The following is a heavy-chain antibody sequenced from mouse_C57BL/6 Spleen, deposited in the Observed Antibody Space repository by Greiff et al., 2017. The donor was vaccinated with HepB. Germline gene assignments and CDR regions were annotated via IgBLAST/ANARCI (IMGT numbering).Heavy chain of an antibody. CDR2: IYPGDGDT. J-gene: IGHJ3*01. D-gene: IGHD4-1*02. Sequence: VKLQQSGPELVKPGASVKISCKASGYAFSSSWMNWVKQRPGKGLEWIGRIYPGDGDTNYNGKFKGKATLTADKSSSTAYMQLSSLTSEDSAVYFCARSTGFFAYWGQGTLVTVSA. V-gene: IGHV1-82*01. CDR1: GYAFSSSW. CDR3: ARSTGFFAY.